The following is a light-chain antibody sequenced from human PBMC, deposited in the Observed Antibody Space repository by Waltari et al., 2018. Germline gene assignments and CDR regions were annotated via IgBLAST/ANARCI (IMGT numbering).Light chain of an antibody. CDR3: QQYNNWPGWT. Sequence: EIVMTQSPATLSVSPGERATLSCRASQSVSSNLAWYQQKPGHAPRLLIYGASTRATGIPARFSGSGSGTEFTLTISSLQSEDFAVYYCQQYNNWPGWTFGQGTKVEIK. CDR1: QSVSSN. CDR2: GAS. J-gene: IGKJ1*01. V-gene: IGKV3-15*01.